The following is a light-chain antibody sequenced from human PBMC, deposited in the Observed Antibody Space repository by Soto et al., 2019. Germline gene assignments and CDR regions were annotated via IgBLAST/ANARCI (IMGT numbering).Light chain of an antibody. CDR2: KAS. Sequence: DIQLTQSPSTLSASVGDRVTITCRASQSFSSWLAWYQQKPGTAPKLLIYKASSLESGVPSRFSGSRSGTEFTLTISSLQPDDFATYYCQQHNSYSMTFGQRTKLDIK. CDR1: QSFSSW. CDR3: QQHNSYSMT. V-gene: IGKV1-5*03. J-gene: IGKJ1*01.